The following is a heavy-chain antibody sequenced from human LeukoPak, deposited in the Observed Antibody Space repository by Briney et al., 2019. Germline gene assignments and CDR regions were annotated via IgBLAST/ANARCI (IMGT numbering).Heavy chain of an antibody. D-gene: IGHD1-26*01. J-gene: IGHJ4*02. CDR1: GYTFTGYY. CDR2: INPNSGGT. Sequence: ASVKVSCKASGYTFTGYYMHWVRQAPGQGLEWMGWINPNSGGTNYAQKFQGRVTMTRDTSISTAYMELSRLRSDDMAVYYCAREGGSYHGAFDYWGQGTLVTVSS. V-gene: IGHV1-2*02. CDR3: AREGGSYHGAFDY.